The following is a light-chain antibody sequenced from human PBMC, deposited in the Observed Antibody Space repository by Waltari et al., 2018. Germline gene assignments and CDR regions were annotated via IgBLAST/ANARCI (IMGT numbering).Light chain of an antibody. CDR1: QSVTSY. CDR2: DGS. V-gene: IGKV3-15*01. CDR3: QQYYSTLPYT. Sequence: EIVLTQSPGTLSLSPGERVTLSCRASQSVTSYLGWYQKKPGQAPRLLIYDGSSRATGVPARFSGSGSGTEFTLTISSLQSEDLAVYYCQQYYSTLPYTFGQGTKLEIK. J-gene: IGKJ2*01.